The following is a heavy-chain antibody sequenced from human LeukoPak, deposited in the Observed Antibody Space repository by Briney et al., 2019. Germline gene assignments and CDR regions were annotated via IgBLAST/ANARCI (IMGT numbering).Heavy chain of an antibody. CDR2: INHSGST. J-gene: IGHJ4*02. V-gene: IGHV4-39*07. D-gene: IGHD5-18*01. CDR1: GGSISSGSYY. Sequence: SETLSLTCTVSGGSISSGSYYWGWIRQPPGKGLEWIGEINHSGSTNYNPSLKSRVTISVDTSKNQFSLKLSSVTAADTAVYYCARGRGYSYGNFDYWGQGTLATVSS. CDR3: ARGRGYSYGNFDY.